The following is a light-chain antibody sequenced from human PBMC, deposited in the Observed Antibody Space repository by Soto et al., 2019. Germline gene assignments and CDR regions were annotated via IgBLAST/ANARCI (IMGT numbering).Light chain of an antibody. V-gene: IGLV2-14*03. J-gene: IGLJ1*01. Sequence: QSALTQPASVSGSPGQSITISCTGTSSDIGGYNYVSWYQQLPGKVPKLIIYDVSNRPSGVSDRFSGSKSGNAASLTISGLQADDEADYYCSSYTRTITLYVFGTGTKVTVL. CDR2: DVS. CDR1: SSDIGGYNY. CDR3: SSYTRTITLYV.